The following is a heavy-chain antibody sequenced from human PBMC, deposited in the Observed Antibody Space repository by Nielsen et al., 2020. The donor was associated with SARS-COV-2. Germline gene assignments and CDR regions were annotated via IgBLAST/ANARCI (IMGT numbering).Heavy chain of an antibody. CDR2: INPSGGST. V-gene: IGHV1-46*01. Sequence: ASVKVSCKASGYIFTRNYMHWVRQAPGQGLEWMGIINPSGGSTTYAQKFQGRVTMTRDTSTSTVYMELTSLGSEDTAVYYCARVGGYSGYDFYYYYYGVDVWGQGTTVTVSS. J-gene: IGHJ6*02. CDR1: GYIFTRNY. D-gene: IGHD5-12*01. CDR3: ARVGGYSGYDFYYYYYGVDV.